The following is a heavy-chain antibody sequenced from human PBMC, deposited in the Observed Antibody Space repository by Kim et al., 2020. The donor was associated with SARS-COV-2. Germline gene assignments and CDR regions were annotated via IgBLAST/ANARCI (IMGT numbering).Heavy chain of an antibody. V-gene: IGHV1-3*01. Sequence: ASVKVSCKASGYTFTSYAMHWVRQAPGQRLEWMGWINAGNGNTKYSQKFQGRVTITRDTSASTAYMELSSLRSEDTAVYYCARGWYSGSYSGWFDPWGQGTLVTVSS. CDR2: INAGNGNT. CDR1: GYTFTSYA. J-gene: IGHJ5*02. CDR3: ARGWYSGSYSGWFDP. D-gene: IGHD1-26*01.